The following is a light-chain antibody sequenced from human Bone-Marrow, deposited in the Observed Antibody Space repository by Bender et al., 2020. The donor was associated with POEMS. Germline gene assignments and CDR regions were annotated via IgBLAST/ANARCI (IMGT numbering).Light chain of an antibody. CDR2: SSH. J-gene: IGLJ3*02. V-gene: IGLV1-44*01. Sequence: QSVLTQPPSASGTPGQRVTISCSGGSSNIGAHAVNWYQHLPGTAPKLLIYSSHRRPSEVPDQFSGSRSGTSAALSIIGVQSEDEADYYCAVWDDSLNGWVFGGGTKLTVL. CDR3: AVWDDSLNGWV. CDR1: SSNIGAHA.